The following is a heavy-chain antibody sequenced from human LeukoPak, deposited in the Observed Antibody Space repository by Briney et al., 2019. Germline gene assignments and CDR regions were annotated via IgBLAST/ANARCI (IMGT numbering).Heavy chain of an antibody. V-gene: IGHV1-2*02. J-gene: IGHJ5*02. Sequence: ASVKVSCKASGYTFTGYYIHWVRQAPGQGLEWMGWINPDNGVTNYAQKFQGRVTITRDTSISTAYMELSRLRSDDTAVYYCASTTEVRSWFDPWGQGTLVTVSS. CDR2: INPDNGVT. CDR1: GYTFTGYY. D-gene: IGHD1-1*01. CDR3: ASTTEVRSWFDP.